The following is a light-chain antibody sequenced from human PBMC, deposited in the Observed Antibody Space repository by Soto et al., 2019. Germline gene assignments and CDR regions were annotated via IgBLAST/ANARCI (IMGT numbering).Light chain of an antibody. CDR2: DVS. CDR1: SSDVGAYNY. V-gene: IGLV2-14*01. Sequence: QPALTQPASVSGSPGQSITISCTGTSSDVGAYNYVSWYQQHPGKAPKLMIYDVSNRPSGVSDRFSGSKSGNTASLTISGLQAEDEADYYCSSYTSTTTPWVFGGGTKLTVL. CDR3: SSYTSTTTPWV. J-gene: IGLJ3*02.